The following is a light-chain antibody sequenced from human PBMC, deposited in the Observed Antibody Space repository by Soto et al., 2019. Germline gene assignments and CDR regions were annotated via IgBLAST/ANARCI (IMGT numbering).Light chain of an antibody. CDR2: DAS. J-gene: IGKJ1*01. V-gene: IGKV3-11*01. Sequence: EIVLTQTPATLSLSPGERATLSCRASQSVSSCLAWYQQKPGQAPRLLIYDASNRATGIPARFSGSGSGTDFILTISSLEPEDFSVYYCQQRSNWPPLTFGQGTKVEIK. CDR1: QSVSSC. CDR3: QQRSNWPPLT.